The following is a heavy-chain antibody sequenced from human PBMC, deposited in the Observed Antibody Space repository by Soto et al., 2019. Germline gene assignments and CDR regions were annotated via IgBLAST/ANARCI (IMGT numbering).Heavy chain of an antibody. CDR2: IYYSGST. Sequence: SETLSLTCTVSGGSISSYYWIWIRQPPGKGLEWIGYIYYSGSTNYNPSLKSRVTISVDTSKNQFSLKLSSVTAADTAVYYCARVGYCSSTSCYQDYYGMDVWGQGTTVTVSS. D-gene: IGHD2-2*03. V-gene: IGHV4-59*01. CDR3: ARVGYCSSTSCYQDYYGMDV. J-gene: IGHJ6*02. CDR1: GGSISSYY.